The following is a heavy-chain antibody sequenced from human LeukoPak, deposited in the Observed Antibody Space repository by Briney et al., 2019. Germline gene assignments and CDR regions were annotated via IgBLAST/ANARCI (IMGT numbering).Heavy chain of an antibody. CDR3: ARMPYGGFEY. Sequence: SETLSLTCAVSGYSISSGYQWGWTRQPPGKGLEWIGSIYHSRTTYYSPSLKSRVTMSVDTSKNQFSVKLSSVTAADTAVYYCARMPYGGFEYCGQGALVTVSS. CDR2: IYHSRTT. D-gene: IGHD4-23*01. V-gene: IGHV4-38-2*01. J-gene: IGHJ4*02. CDR1: GYSISSGYQ.